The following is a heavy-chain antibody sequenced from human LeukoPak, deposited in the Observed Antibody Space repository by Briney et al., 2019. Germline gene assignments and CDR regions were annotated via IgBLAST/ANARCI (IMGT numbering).Heavy chain of an antibody. CDR3: ATRYSGTTDAFDI. Sequence: ASVKVSCKVSRYTLTELAMRWVRQAPVKGVEWMGGFDPEDGEKIYAQKFQGRVTMTEDTYTATAYMELSSLRSEDTAVYYCATRYSGTTDAFDIWGQGTMVTVSS. D-gene: IGHD1-26*01. V-gene: IGHV1-24*01. CDR2: FDPEDGEK. J-gene: IGHJ3*02. CDR1: RYTLTELA.